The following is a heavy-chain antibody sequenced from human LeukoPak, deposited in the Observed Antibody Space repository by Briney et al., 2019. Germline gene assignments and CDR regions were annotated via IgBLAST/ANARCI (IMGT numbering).Heavy chain of an antibody. CDR1: GFTFSSYW. V-gene: IGHV3-49*04. CDR3: TRGTIFGVVMPDY. CDR2: IRGKAYGATT. J-gene: IGHJ4*02. Sequence: GGSLRLSCAASGFTFSSYWMHWVRQAPGKGLVWAGFIRGKAYGATTEYAASVKGRFTISRDDSKSTAYLQMNSLKTEDTAVYYCTRGTIFGVVMPDYWGQGTLVTVSS. D-gene: IGHD3-3*01.